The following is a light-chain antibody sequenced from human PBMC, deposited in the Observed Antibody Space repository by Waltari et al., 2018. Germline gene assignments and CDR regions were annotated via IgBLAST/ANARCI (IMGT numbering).Light chain of an antibody. CDR3: QQSYSTPVT. CDR1: QSISSY. CDR2: AAS. J-gene: IGKJ2*01. Sequence: DIQMTQSPSSLSASVGDRVTITCRASQSISSYLSWYQQKPGRAPKLLIYAASSLESGVPSRFSGSGSGRDFTLIISSLQPEDFATYSCQQSYSTPVTFGQGTKLEIK. V-gene: IGKV1-39*01.